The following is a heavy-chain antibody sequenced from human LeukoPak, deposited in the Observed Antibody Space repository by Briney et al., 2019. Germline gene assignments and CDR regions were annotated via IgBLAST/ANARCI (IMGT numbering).Heavy chain of an antibody. CDR3: AGPLTGLHY. CDR1: GFNVNSNS. Sequence: GGSLRLSCAASGFNVNSNSMNWVRQAPGKGLEWVSVIHSNAVTDYADSVKGRFTVSRDNSKNTLYLQMDSLRAEDTAVYYCAGPLTGLHYWGQGTLVTVSS. CDR2: IHSNAVT. V-gene: IGHV3-66*01. J-gene: IGHJ4*02.